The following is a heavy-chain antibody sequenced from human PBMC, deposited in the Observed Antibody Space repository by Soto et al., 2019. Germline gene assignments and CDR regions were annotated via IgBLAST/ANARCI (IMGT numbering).Heavy chain of an antibody. J-gene: IGHJ4*02. V-gene: IGHV3-30*18. Sequence: PGGSLRLSCEVSGFTFSDYGMHWVRQAPGKGLEWVAVMSYDGSHKYYADPVKGRFTISRDLSGNTLFLQMNSLRLEDTAVYFCAKEMYPRTVLDSSSPWGDYWGQGTLVTVSS. CDR3: AKEMYPRTVLDSSSPWGDY. D-gene: IGHD6-6*01. CDR1: GFTFSDYG. CDR2: MSYDGSHK.